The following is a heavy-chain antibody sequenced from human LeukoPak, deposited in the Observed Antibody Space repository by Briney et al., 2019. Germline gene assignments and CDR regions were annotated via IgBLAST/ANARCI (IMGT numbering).Heavy chain of an antibody. V-gene: IGHV4-34*01. CDR2: INHSGST. D-gene: IGHD3-22*01. CDR3: ARRDSSGYYLGS. Sequence: SETLSLTCAVYGGSFSGYYWSWIRQPPGKGLEWIGEINHSGSTNYNPSPKSRVTISVDTSKNQFSLKLSSVTAADTAVYYCARRDSSGYYLGSWGQGTLVTVSS. CDR1: GGSFSGYY. J-gene: IGHJ5*02.